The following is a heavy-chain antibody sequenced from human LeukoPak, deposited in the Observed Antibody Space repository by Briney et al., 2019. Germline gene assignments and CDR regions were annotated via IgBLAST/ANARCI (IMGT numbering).Heavy chain of an antibody. J-gene: IGHJ6*02. D-gene: IGHD6-13*01. Sequence: GESLKISCKGSGYSFTSNWSGWLRQMPGKGLEGMGMIYPGDSEVRYSPSFQGHITISADKSISTAYLQWSSLNASDTAMYYCARLTGYRAVKYYYYYGMDVWGQGTTVTVSS. CDR3: ARLTGYRAVKYYYYYGMDV. CDR1: GYSFTSNW. V-gene: IGHV5-51*01. CDR2: IYPGDSEV.